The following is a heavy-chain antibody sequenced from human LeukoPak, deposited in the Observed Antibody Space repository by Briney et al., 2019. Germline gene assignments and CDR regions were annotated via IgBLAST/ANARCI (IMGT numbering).Heavy chain of an antibody. Sequence: GGSLRLSCAASGFIFSNAWMSWVRQAPGKGLEWVAVIWYDGSNKYYADSVKGRFTISRDNSKNTLYLQMNSLRAEDTAVYYCARDHTAYDSSVFYWGQGTLVTVSS. J-gene: IGHJ4*02. CDR1: GFIFSNAW. CDR3: ARDHTAYDSSVFY. D-gene: IGHD3-22*01. CDR2: IWYDGSNK. V-gene: IGHV3-33*08.